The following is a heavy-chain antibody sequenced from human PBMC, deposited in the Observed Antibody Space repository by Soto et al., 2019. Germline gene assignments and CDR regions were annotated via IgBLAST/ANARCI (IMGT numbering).Heavy chain of an antibody. CDR1: GYTFTSYY. CDR2: INPSGGST. D-gene: IGHD2-21*02. V-gene: IGHV1-46*01. Sequence: ASVKVSCKXSGYTFTSYYMHWVRQAPGQGLEWMGIINPSGGSTSYAQKFQGRVTMTRDTSTSTVYMELSSLRSEDTAVYYCARGGYCGGDCYPSTFDYWGQGTLVTVSS. CDR3: ARGGYCGGDCYPSTFDY. J-gene: IGHJ4*02.